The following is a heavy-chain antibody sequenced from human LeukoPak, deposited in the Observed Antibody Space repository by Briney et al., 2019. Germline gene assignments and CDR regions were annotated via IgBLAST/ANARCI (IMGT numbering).Heavy chain of an antibody. V-gene: IGHV4-31*03. J-gene: IGHJ4*02. D-gene: IGHD3-3*01. CDR1: GGSISSGGYY. CDR2: IYYSGST. CDR3: AKDRNQITIFGVVIITLFDY. Sequence: PSETLSLTCTVSGGSISSGGYYWSWIRQHPGKGLEWIGYIYYSGSTYYNPSLKSRVTISVDTSKNQFSLKLSSVTAADTAVYYCAKDRNQITIFGVVIITLFDYWGQGTLVTVSS.